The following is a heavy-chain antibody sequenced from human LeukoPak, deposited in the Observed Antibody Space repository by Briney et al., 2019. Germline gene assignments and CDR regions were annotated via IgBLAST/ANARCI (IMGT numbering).Heavy chain of an antibody. CDR2: ISSSSSYI. J-gene: IGHJ3*02. V-gene: IGHV3-21*01. CDR3: ARDRAAAGDDAFDI. D-gene: IGHD6-13*01. CDR1: GFTFSSYS. Sequence: GGSLRLSCAVSGFTFSSYSMNWVRQAPGKGLEWVSSISSSSSYIYYADSVKGRFTISRDNAKNSLYLQMNSLRAEDTAVYYCARDRAAAGDDAFDIWGQGTMVTVSS.